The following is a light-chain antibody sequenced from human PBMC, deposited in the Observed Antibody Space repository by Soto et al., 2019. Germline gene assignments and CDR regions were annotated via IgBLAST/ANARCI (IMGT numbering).Light chain of an antibody. V-gene: IGKV1-17*01. CDR3: QHYNSYSEA. Sequence: QMTQSPSSLSASVGYSITIACRASRDIGSDLSWYQQKQGKAPTLLIYAASNLQSGVPSRFSGSGYGTEFNLTISSLQTDDFATYYCQHYNSYSEAFGQGTKVDIK. CDR1: RDIGSD. J-gene: IGKJ1*01. CDR2: AAS.